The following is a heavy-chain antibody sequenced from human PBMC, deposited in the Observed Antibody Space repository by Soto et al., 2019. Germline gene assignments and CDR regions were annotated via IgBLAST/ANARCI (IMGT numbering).Heavy chain of an antibody. V-gene: IGHV3-33*01. Sequence: QVQLVESGGGVAQPGRSLRLSCAASGFIFRSHGMHWVRQAPGKGLEWVAVKWYDASNQYYADSVRGRFTISRDNSKNTFFLQMNSLRAEDTAVYYCAREAYGGQGPLACWGRGTLVTVSS. J-gene: IGHJ4*02. CDR3: AREAYGGQGPLAC. D-gene: IGHD4-17*01. CDR1: GFIFRSHG. CDR2: KWYDASNQ.